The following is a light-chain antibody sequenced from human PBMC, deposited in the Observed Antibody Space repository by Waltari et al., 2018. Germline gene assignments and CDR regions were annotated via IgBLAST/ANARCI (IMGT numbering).Light chain of an antibody. CDR2: EDK. Sequence: NFMLTQPHSVSESPGKTVTISCTRPSGRIATHSVQWYQQRPGGAPTTIIYEDKERPSGVPDRFSGSIDKSSNSASLTISELKPEDEADYYCQSDDDNNVIFGGGTKLTVL. CDR1: SGRIATHS. J-gene: IGLJ2*01. V-gene: IGLV6-57*04. CDR3: QSDDDNNVI.